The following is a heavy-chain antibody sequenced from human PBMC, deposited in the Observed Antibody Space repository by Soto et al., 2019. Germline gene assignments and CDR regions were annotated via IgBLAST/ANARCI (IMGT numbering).Heavy chain of an antibody. V-gene: IGHV2-5*02. CDR3: APRPMRMLSSGNGFDP. CDR2: IVWDDGK. J-gene: IGHJ5*02. D-gene: IGHD2-8*01. CDR1: GFSLYYFGLC. Sequence: QITLKESGPSLVKPTQTLTLTCTVSGFSLYYFGLCVVWILQPPAKALEWLALIVWDDGKRYSPALKSRLTISKDTSRQQVILTMTTMDPEDTASYYCAPRPMRMLSSGNGFDPWGQGTLVTVS.